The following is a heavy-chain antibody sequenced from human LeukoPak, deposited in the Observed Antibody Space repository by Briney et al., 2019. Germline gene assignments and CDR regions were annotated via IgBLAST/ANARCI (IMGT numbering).Heavy chain of an antibody. V-gene: IGHV3-48*01. CDR3: ARDPPHGMDV. J-gene: IGHJ6*02. Sequence: GGSLRLSCAASGFTFANYNFNWVRQAPGKGLEWVSYISSTSSTIYYTDSMKGRFTISRDNAKNSLYLQMNSLRAEDTAVYYCARDPPHGMDVWGQGTTVTVSS. CDR2: ISSTSSTI. CDR1: GFTFANYN.